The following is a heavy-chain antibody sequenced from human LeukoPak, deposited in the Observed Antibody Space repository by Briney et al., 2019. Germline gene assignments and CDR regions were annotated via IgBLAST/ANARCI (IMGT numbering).Heavy chain of an antibody. J-gene: IGHJ6*03. CDR3: ARGAGRYYDILTGSHTGAYYYYYMDV. V-gene: IGHV3-7*02. CDR2: IKQDGSEK. D-gene: IGHD3-9*01. CDR1: GFTFSSYW. Sequence: GGSLRLSCAASGFTFSSYWMSWVRQAPGKGLEWVANIKQDGSEKYYVDSVKGRFTISRDNAKNSLYLQMNSLRAEDTAVYYCARGAGRYYDILTGSHTGAYYYYYMDVWGKGATVTISS.